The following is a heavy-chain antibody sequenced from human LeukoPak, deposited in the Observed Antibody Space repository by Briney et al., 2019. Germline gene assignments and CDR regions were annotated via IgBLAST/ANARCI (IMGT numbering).Heavy chain of an antibody. Sequence: GGSLRLSCAASGVTFSIYGMHGVRQAPGKGLEWGADISYDGSNKYYTDSLKGRFTISRDNSKNTLYLQMNSRRAEDTALYYCAKDRGSSSPVDYWGQGTLVTVSS. CDR3: AKDRGSSSPVDY. J-gene: IGHJ4*02. D-gene: IGHD6-13*01. CDR1: GVTFSIYG. CDR2: ISYDGSNK. V-gene: IGHV3-30*18.